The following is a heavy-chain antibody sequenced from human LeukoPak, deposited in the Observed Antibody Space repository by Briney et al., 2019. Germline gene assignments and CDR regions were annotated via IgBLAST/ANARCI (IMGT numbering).Heavy chain of an antibody. J-gene: IGHJ4*02. CDR1: GFTFSNYA. V-gene: IGHV3-30*04. CDR3: ARWKSLKGTFDY. CDR2: ISYDGNKK. Sequence: GRSLRLSCAASGFTFSNYAMNWVRQAPGKGLEWVAVISYDGNKKYYADSVKGRFTISRDNSKNTLYLQMNSLRAEDTAVYYCARWKSLKGTFDYWGRGTLVTVSS. D-gene: IGHD1-7*01.